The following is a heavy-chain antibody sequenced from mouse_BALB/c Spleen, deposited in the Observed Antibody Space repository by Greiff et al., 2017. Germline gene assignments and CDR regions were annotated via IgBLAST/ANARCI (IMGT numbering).Heavy chain of an antibody. J-gene: IGHJ4*01. D-gene: IGHD2-1*01. Sequence: QVQLQQSGAELAKPGASVKMSCKASGYTFTSYWMHWVKQRPGQGLEWIGYINPSTGYTEYNQKFKDKATLTADKSSSTAYMQLSGLTSEDSAVYFCASDGNLDFYAMDDWGQGTSVTVSS. CDR2: INPSTGYT. CDR3: ASDGNLDFYAMDD. CDR1: GYTFTSYW. V-gene: IGHV1-7*01.